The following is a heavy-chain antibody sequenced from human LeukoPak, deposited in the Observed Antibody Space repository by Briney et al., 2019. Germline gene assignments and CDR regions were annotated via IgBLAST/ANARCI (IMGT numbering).Heavy chain of an antibody. V-gene: IGHV3-23*01. CDR3: ARSDPLSSSGWYDAFDI. Sequence: PGGSLRLSCAASGFTFSSYAMSWVRQAPGKGLEWVSAISGSGGSTYYADSVKGRFTISRDNAKNSLYLQVNSLRAEDTAVYYCARSDPLSSSGWYDAFDIWGQGTMVTVSS. CDR1: GFTFSSYA. D-gene: IGHD6-19*01. CDR2: ISGSGGST. J-gene: IGHJ3*02.